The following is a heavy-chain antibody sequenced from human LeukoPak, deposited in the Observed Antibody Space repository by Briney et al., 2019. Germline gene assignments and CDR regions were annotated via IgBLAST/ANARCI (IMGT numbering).Heavy chain of an antibody. J-gene: IGHJ4*02. Sequence: PGGSLRLSCEASGFMFNKYCMHWVRQAPGKGLEWVAVISYDGSNKHKTDFVRGRFTDYADSVKGRFTMSRDDSRDTLYLQMNSLRSEDTAVYYCARSPSITGTAVRVDYWGQGARVTVSS. CDR2: ISYDGSNK. V-gene: IGHV3-30-3*01. CDR3: ARSPSITGTAVRVDY. D-gene: IGHD1-7*01. CDR1: GFMFNKYC.